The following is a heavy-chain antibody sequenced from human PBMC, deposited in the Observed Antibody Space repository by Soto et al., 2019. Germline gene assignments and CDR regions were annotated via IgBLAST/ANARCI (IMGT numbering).Heavy chain of an antibody. Sequence: ASVKVSCKASGYTFTGYYMHWVRQAPGQGLGWMGWINPNSGGTNYAQKFQGWVTMTRDTSISTAYMELSRLRSDDTAVYYCAIXKLIVPNPSGWFYPWGQGALVTVSS. CDR3: AIXKLIVPNPSGWFYP. V-gene: IGHV1-2*04. D-gene: IGHD2-8*01. J-gene: IGHJ5*02. CDR1: GYTFTGYY. CDR2: INPNSGGT.